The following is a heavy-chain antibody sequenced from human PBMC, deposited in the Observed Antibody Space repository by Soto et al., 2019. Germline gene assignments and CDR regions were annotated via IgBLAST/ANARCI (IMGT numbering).Heavy chain of an antibody. Sequence: GASVKVSCKXSGGTFSSYAISWVRQAPGQGLEWMGGIIPIFGTANYAQKFQGRVTITADESTSTAYMELSSLRSEDTAVYYCARHPMGKAVAGAPRYGMDVWGQGTTVTVSS. V-gene: IGHV1-69*13. CDR1: GGTFSSYA. J-gene: IGHJ6*02. CDR3: ARHPMGKAVAGAPRYGMDV. D-gene: IGHD6-19*01. CDR2: IIPIFGTA.